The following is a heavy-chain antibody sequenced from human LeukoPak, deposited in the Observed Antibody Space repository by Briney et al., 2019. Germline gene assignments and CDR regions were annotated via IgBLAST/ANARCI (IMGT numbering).Heavy chain of an antibody. J-gene: IGHJ5*02. Sequence: GGSLRLSCAASGFTFSSYAMSWVRQAPGKGLEWVSAISGSGGSTYYADSVKGRFTISRDNSKNTLYLQMNSLRAEDTAVYYCAKDSPRGVVVAALNWFDPWGQGTLVTVSS. CDR1: GFTFSSYA. CDR3: AKDSPRGVVVAALNWFDP. CDR2: ISGSGGST. V-gene: IGHV3-23*01. D-gene: IGHD2-15*01.